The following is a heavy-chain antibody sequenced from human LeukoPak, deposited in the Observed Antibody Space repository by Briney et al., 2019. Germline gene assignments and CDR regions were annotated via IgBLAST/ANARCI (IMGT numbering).Heavy chain of an antibody. CDR1: GYTFTSYG. V-gene: IGHV1-18*01. J-gene: IGHJ4*02. D-gene: IGHD3-10*01. Sequence: ASVKVSCKASGYTFTSYGTSWVRQAPGQGLEWMGWISAYNGNTNYAQKLQGRVTMTTDTSTSTAYVELRSLRSDDTAVYYCARGVWFGETLDYWGQGTLVTVSS. CDR2: ISAYNGNT. CDR3: ARGVWFGETLDY.